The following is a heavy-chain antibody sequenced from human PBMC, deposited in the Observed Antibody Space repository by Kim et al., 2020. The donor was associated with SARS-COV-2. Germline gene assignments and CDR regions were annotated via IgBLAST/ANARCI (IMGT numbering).Heavy chain of an antibody. CDR1: GGSISSYY. V-gene: IGHV4-59*08. CDR3: ARQRRIQYYYYMDV. Sequence: SETLSLTCTVSGGSISSYYWIWIRQPPGKGLEWIGYIYYSGSTNYNPSLKSRVTISVDTSKNQFSLKLSSVTAADTAVYYCARQRRIQYYYYMDVWGKGT. CDR2: IYYSGST. J-gene: IGHJ6*03.